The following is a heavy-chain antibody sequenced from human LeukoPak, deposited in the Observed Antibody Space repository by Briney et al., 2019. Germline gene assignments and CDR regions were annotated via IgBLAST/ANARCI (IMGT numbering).Heavy chain of an antibody. V-gene: IGHV3-7*01. D-gene: IGHD6-13*01. CDR2: IKQDGSEK. Sequence: PGGSLRLSCAASGFTFSSYVMHWVRQAPGKGLEWVANIKQDGSEKYYVDSVKGRFTISRDNAKNSLYLQMNSLRAEDTAVYYCARGTYLAAKLDYWGQGTLVTVSS. J-gene: IGHJ4*02. CDR3: ARGTYLAAKLDY. CDR1: GFTFSSYV.